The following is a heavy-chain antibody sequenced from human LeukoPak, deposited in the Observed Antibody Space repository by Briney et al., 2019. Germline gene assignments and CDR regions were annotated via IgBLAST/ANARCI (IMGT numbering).Heavy chain of an antibody. CDR1: GFTFSSYA. Sequence: GGSLRLSCAASGFTFSSYAMHWVRQAPGKGLEWVAVISYDGSNKYYADSVKGRFTISRDNSKNTLYLQMNSLRAEDTAVYYCAKALVVRGVSPTGAFDYWGQGTLVTVSS. J-gene: IGHJ4*02. V-gene: IGHV3-30*04. CDR2: ISYDGSNK. D-gene: IGHD3-10*01. CDR3: AKALVVRGVSPTGAFDY.